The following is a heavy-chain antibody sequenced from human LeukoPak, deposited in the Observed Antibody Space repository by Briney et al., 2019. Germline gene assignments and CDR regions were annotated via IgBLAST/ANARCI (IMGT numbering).Heavy chain of an antibody. CDR3: ARRSDYYGSGSYSFLFDY. Sequence: SQTLSLTCTVSGGSISSSDYYWRWIRQPTGKGLEWIGYVYYSRSTYYNPFLKSRVTISIDTSKNQFSLKLGSVTAADTAVYYCARRSDYYGSGSYSFLFDYWGLGTLVTVSS. J-gene: IGHJ4*02. V-gene: IGHV4-30-4*01. CDR1: GGSISSSDYY. CDR2: VYYSRST. D-gene: IGHD3-10*01.